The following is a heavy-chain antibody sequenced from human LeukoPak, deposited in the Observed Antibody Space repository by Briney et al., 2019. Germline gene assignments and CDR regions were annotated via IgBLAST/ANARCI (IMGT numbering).Heavy chain of an antibody. CDR3: ARDPTTVTKGLDI. J-gene: IGHJ3*02. CDR2: ISSIGSA. D-gene: IGHD4-17*01. Sequence: SETLSLTCTVSGGSISSHYWSWIRQPPGKGLEWIGYISSIGSANYNPSLKSRVTISVDTSKNQFSLKLTSVTAADTAVYFCARDPTTVTKGLDIWGQGTMVTVSS. V-gene: IGHV4-59*11. CDR1: GGSISSHY.